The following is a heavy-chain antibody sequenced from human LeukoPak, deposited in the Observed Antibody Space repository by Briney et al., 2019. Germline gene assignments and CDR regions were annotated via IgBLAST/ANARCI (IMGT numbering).Heavy chain of an antibody. V-gene: IGHV3-23*01. J-gene: IGHJ4*02. D-gene: IGHD2-15*01. CDR1: GFTLTNHG. CDR3: AKDYCRDGNCPFPFLDS. CDR2: ITGTGGK. Sequence: GGSLRLSCAVSGFTLTNHGVSWVRQAPGKGLEWVSIITGTGGKYYGDSVKGRFVLSRDNSKNTMYMQMSSLRAEDTATYYCAKDYCRDGNCPFPFLDSWGQGTQVTVSS.